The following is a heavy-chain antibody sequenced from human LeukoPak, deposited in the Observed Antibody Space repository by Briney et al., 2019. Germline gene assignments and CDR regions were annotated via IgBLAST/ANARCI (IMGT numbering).Heavy chain of an antibody. V-gene: IGHV1-8*01. D-gene: IGHD3-10*01. CDR3: ARDGDGSGSYCIDY. Sequence: ASVKVSCKASGYTFTSYDINWVRQATGQGLEWMGWMNPNSGNTGYAQKFQGRVTMTRNTSISTAYMELSRLRSDDTAVYYCARDGDGSGSYCIDYWGQGTLVTVSS. CDR2: MNPNSGNT. CDR1: GYTFTSYD. J-gene: IGHJ4*02.